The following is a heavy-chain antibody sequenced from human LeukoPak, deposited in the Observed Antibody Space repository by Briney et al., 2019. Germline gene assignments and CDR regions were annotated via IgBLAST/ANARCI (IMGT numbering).Heavy chain of an antibody. D-gene: IGHD2-2*02. V-gene: IGHV1-46*02. J-gene: IGHJ5*02. CDR2: INPSGGST. CDR1: GYTFNSHH. Sequence: GASVKVSCKASGYTFNSHHIHWVRQAPGQGLEWMGVINPSGGSTNFAQRFQDRVTMTGDTSTSTVYMELTTLRSDDTAVYYCARGVVVVPATILGWFDPWGQGTLVTVSS. CDR3: ARGVVVVPATILGWFDP.